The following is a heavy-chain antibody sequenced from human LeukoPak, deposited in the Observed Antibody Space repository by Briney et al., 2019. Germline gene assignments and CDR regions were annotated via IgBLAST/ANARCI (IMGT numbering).Heavy chain of an antibody. Sequence: GGSLTLSCAASGFTFSSYSMNWVRQAPGKGLEWVSSISSSSSYIYYADSVKGRFTISRDNAKNSLYLQMNSLRAEYTAVYYCARVSHSSWYFDYWGQGTLVTVSS. D-gene: IGHD6-13*01. CDR2: ISSSSSYI. V-gene: IGHV3-21*01. J-gene: IGHJ4*02. CDR1: GFTFSSYS. CDR3: ARVSHSSWYFDY.